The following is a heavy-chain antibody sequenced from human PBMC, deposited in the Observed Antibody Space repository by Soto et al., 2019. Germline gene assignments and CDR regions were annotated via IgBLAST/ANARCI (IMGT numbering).Heavy chain of an antibody. CDR3: ARGSPPDY. Sequence: QVQLVESGGGVVQPGRSLRLACAASGFTFGGYAMHWVRQAPGKGLECVAVIWDDGSNYADSVKGRFTISRDTSKNTLYLQMSSLRAEDTAVYYCARGSPPDYWGPGTLVTVSS. V-gene: IGHV3-33*01. CDR2: IWDDGS. J-gene: IGHJ4*02. CDR1: GFTFGGYA.